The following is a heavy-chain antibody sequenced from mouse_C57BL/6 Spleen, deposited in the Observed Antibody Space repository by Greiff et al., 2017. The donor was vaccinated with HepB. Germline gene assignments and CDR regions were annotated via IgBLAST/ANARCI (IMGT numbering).Heavy chain of an antibody. D-gene: IGHD2-2*01. J-gene: IGHJ3*01. CDR1: GYTFTSYW. CDR2: IDPNSGGT. CDR3: ARSEGYDYWFAY. V-gene: IGHV1-72*01. Sequence: QVQLQQPGAELVKPGASVKLSCKASGYTFTSYWMHWVKQRPGRGLEWIGRIDPNSGGTKYNEKFKSKATLTVDKPSSTAYIQLSSLTSEDSAVYYCARSEGYDYWFAYWGQGTLVTVSA.